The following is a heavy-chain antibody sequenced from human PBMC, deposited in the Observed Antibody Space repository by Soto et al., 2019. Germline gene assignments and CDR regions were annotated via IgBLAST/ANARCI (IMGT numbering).Heavy chain of an antibody. Sequence: QVQLVESGGGVVQPGRSLRLSCAASGFTFSSYAMHWVRQAPGKGLEWVAVISYDGSNKYYADSVKGRFTISRDNSKNTLYLQMNSLRAEDTAVYYCARGMTEQWLGSFDYWGQGTLVTVSS. CDR2: ISYDGSNK. V-gene: IGHV3-30-3*01. D-gene: IGHD6-19*01. CDR1: GFTFSSYA. J-gene: IGHJ4*02. CDR3: ARGMTEQWLGSFDY.